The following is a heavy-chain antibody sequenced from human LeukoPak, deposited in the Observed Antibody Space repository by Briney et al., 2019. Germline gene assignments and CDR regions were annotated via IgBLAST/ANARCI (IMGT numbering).Heavy chain of an antibody. V-gene: IGHV1-18*01. CDR3: ARTPPVPSNCYFDL. CDR2: ISAYNGNT. J-gene: IGHJ2*01. D-gene: IGHD2-15*01. Sequence: ASVKVSCKASGYTFTSYGISWVRQAPGQGLEWMGWISAYNGNTNYAQKFQGRVTMTTGTSTGTAYMELRSLRSDDTAMYYCARTPPVPSNCYFDLWGRGTLVTVSS. CDR1: GYTFTSYG.